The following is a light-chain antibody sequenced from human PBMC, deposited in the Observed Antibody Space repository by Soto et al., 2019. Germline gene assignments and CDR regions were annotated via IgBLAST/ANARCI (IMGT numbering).Light chain of an antibody. CDR2: VAS. Sequence: EIVMTQSPATLSVSPGERATLSCRASQSVSSNLAWYQQKPGQTPNLLIYVASTRATGIPARFSGSGSGTEFTLTISRLHSEDFAVYYCQQYNVWPLTFGGGTKVEFK. CDR1: QSVSSN. V-gene: IGKV3-15*01. CDR3: QQYNVWPLT. J-gene: IGKJ4*01.